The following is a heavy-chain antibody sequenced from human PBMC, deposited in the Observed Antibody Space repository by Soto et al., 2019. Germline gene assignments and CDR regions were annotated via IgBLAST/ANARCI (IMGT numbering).Heavy chain of an antibody. J-gene: IGHJ6*02. CDR3: AKARVKRSSTSNGMDV. CDR2: ISGSGGST. CDR1: GFTFSSYA. V-gene: IGHV3-23*01. Sequence: GGSLRLSCAASGFTFSSYAMSWVRQAPGKGLEWVSAISGSGGSTYYADSVKGRFTISRDNSKNTLYPKMNSLRAEDTAVYYCAKARVKRSSTSNGMDVWGQGTTVTVSS. D-gene: IGHD1-26*01.